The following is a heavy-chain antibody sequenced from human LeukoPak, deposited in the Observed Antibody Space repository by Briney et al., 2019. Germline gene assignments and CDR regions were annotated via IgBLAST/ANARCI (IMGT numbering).Heavy chain of an antibody. V-gene: IGHV1-2*02. J-gene: IGHJ1*01. CDR3: ARAGGYYDSSGYYEYFQH. CDR2: INPNSGGT. Sequence: ASVKVSCKASGYTFTGYYMHWVRQAPGQGLEWMGWINPNSGGTNYAQKFQGRVTTTRDTSISTAYMELSRLRSDDTAVYYCARAGGYYDSSGYYEYFQHWGQGTLVTVSS. D-gene: IGHD3-22*01. CDR1: GYTFTGYY.